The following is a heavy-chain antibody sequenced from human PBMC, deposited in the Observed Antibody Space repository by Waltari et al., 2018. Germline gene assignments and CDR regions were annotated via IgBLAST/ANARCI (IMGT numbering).Heavy chain of an antibody. CDR2: INHAGYT. D-gene: IGHD2-15*01. Sequence: QVQLQQWGAGLLQSSEPLSLNCAVHGGSFSGYYWGWVRQPPGKGLEWIGEINHAGYTNHNPSLRSRVTMSADTSKSQFSLKLNSVTAADTAVYYCVRLEDCTGPGGHCYSGDPFALDVWGQGTTVTVSS. CDR1: GGSFSGYY. CDR3: VRLEDCTGPGGHCYSGDPFALDV. J-gene: IGHJ6*02. V-gene: IGHV4-34*02.